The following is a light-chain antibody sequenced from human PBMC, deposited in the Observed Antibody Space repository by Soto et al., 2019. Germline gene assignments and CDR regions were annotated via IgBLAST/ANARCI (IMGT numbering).Light chain of an antibody. CDR3: CSYAGSTTRVV. J-gene: IGLJ2*01. Sequence: QSVLTQPASVSGSPGQSIAISCTGTSSDVVTYKYVSWYQQHPGKAPKLMIYEVSLRPSGVSDRFSGSKSGNTASLTISGLRHDDEACYYCCSYAGSTTRVVFGGGTKLTVL. CDR2: EVS. CDR1: SSDVVTYKY. V-gene: IGLV2-14*01.